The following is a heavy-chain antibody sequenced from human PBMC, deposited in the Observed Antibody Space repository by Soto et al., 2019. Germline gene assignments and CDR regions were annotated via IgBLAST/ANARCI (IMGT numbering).Heavy chain of an antibody. Sequence: QVQLVQYGAEVKKPGSSVKVSCKASGGTFSSYAISWVRQAPGQGLEWMGGIIPIFGTANYAQKFQGRVTITADESTSTAYMELSSLRSEDTAVYYCARATAVAGIKGALNWFDPWGQGTLVTVSS. CDR2: IIPIFGTA. V-gene: IGHV1-69*01. CDR3: ARATAVAGIKGALNWFDP. D-gene: IGHD6-19*01. J-gene: IGHJ5*02. CDR1: GGTFSSYA.